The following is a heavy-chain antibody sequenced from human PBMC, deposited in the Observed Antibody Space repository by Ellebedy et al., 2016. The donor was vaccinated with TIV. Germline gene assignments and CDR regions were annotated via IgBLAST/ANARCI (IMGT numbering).Heavy chain of an antibody. Sequence: AASVKVSCKASGGPFNNYAISWVRQAPGQGLEWMGGIIPIFGTANYAQKFRGRVTITADESTSAAYMDLSSLRSEDRAVYYCARMMAVTGVSAFDYWGQGTLVTVSS. V-gene: IGHV1-69*13. CDR2: IIPIFGTA. CDR3: ARMMAVTGVSAFDY. CDR1: GGPFNNYA. D-gene: IGHD6-19*01. J-gene: IGHJ4*02.